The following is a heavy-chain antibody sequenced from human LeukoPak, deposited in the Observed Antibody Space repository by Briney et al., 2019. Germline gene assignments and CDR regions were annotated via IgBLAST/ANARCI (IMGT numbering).Heavy chain of an antibody. V-gene: IGHV3-7*04. J-gene: IGHJ4*02. CDR3: ARPPPRRDGSGWNYFDY. Sequence: GGSLRLSCAASGFTFSHCWMSWVRQAPGKGLEWVANMKQDGSEKNYVDSVKGRFTISRDNAKNSLYLQMNSLRDEDTAVYYCARPPPRRDGSGWNYFDYWGQGALVTVSS. CDR2: MKQDGSEK. D-gene: IGHD6-19*01. CDR1: GFTFSHCW.